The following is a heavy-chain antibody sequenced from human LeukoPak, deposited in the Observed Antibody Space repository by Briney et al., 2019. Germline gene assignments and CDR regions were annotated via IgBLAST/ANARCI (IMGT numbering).Heavy chain of an antibody. J-gene: IGHJ4*02. D-gene: IGHD6-19*01. Sequence: SQTLSLTCVISGDRVSSNSATWNWIRQSPSRGPEWLGRTYYRSKWSSDYALSVKSRITINPDTSKNQFSLQLNSVTPEDTAVYFCTREAVAGFNYWGQGTLVTVSS. V-gene: IGHV6-1*01. CDR1: GDRVSSNSAT. CDR2: TYYRSKWSS. CDR3: TREAVAGFNY.